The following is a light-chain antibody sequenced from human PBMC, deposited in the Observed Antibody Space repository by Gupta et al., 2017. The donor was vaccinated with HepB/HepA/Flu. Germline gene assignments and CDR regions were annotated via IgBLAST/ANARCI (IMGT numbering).Light chain of an antibody. CDR1: QSISSY. CDR3: QRNYSTRS. J-gene: IGKJ2*04. V-gene: IGKV1-39*01. Sequence: MQITQSPSSLSASVGDRVTITCRASQSISSYLNWYQQKPGKAPKLLIYAAASLQSGVPSRFSSSXSGXDFTLTXSRLENEDFAYYYWQRNYSTRSFGXGTKLEIK. CDR2: AAA.